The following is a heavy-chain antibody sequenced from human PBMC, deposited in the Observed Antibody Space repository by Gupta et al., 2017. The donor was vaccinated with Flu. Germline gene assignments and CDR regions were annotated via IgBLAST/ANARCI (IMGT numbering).Heavy chain of an antibody. CDR2: INHSGST. V-gene: IGHV4-34*01. CDR1: GGSFSGYY. CDR3: ARLVVSTGYIDY. J-gene: IGHJ4*02. D-gene: IGHD3-9*01. Sequence: QVQLQQWGAGLLKPSETLSLTCAVYGGSFSGYYWSWIRQPPGKGLEWIGEINHSGSTNYNPSLKSRVTISVDTSKNQFSLKLSSVTAADTAVYYCARLVVSTGYIDYWGQGTLVTVSS.